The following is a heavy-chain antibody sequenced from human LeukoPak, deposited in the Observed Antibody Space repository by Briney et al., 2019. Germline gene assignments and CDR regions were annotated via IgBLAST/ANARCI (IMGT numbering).Heavy chain of an antibody. CDR2: INHSGST. V-gene: IGHV4-34*01. J-gene: IGHJ6*03. Sequence: KPSETLSLTCAVYGGSFSGYYWSWIRQPPGKGLEWIGEINHSGSTNYNPSLKSRVTISVDTSKNQFSLRLSSVTAAGTAVYYCARESRRIAAAGPSYYMDVWGRGTTVTVSS. CDR3: ARESRRIAAAGPSYYMDV. CDR1: GGSFSGYY. D-gene: IGHD6-13*01.